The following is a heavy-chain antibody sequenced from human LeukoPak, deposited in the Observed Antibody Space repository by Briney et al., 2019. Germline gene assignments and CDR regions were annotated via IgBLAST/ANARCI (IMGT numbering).Heavy chain of an antibody. D-gene: IGHD6-13*01. CDR2: ISGSGGST. CDR1: GFTFSSYA. CDR3: AKSAEIAAAGDFDY. J-gene: IGHJ4*02. V-gene: IGHV3-23*01. Sequence: GGSLRLSCAASGFTFSSYAMRWVGQAPGKGLEWVSDISGSGGSTYYADSVKGRFTSSRDNSKNTLYLQMNSLRAEDTAVYYCAKSAEIAAAGDFDYWGQGTLVTVSS.